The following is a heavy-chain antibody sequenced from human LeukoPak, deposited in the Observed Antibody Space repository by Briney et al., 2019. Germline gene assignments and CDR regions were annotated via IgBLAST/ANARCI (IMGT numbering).Heavy chain of an antibody. D-gene: IGHD5-24*01. CDR2: INQDGSEK. J-gene: IGHJ4*02. Sequence: GGSLRLSCEVSGLIFRSYWMSWVRQAPGKGLEWVANINQDGSEKYFVDSVRGRFTISRDNAKNSLHLQMNTLRAEDTAVYYCARERDGRFFDYWGQGTPVSVSS. CDR1: GLIFRSYW. V-gene: IGHV3-7*01. CDR3: ARERDGRFFDY.